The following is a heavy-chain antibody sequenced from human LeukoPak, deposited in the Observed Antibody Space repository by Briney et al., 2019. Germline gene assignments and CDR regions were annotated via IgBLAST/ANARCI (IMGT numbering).Heavy chain of an antibody. CDR3: ARDRSQRVFGVVTPSYYFDY. CDR1: GFTFSSYW. CDR2: IKQDGSEK. Sequence: GGSLRLSCAASGFTFSSYWMSWVRQAPGKGLEWVANIKQDGSEKYYVDSVKGRFTISRDNAKNSLYLQMNSLRAEDTAVYYCARDRSQRVFGVVTPSYYFDYWGQGTLVTVSS. J-gene: IGHJ4*02. V-gene: IGHV3-7*01. D-gene: IGHD3-3*01.